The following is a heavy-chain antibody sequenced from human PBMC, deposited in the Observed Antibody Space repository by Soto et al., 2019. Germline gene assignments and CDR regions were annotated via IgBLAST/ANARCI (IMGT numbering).Heavy chain of an antibody. V-gene: IGHV1-18*01. CDR3: ARARITMIGEGYFDY. J-gene: IGHJ4*02. CDR1: GYTFTSYG. CDR2: ISAYNGNT. D-gene: IGHD3-22*01. Sequence: QVQLVQSGAEVKKPGASVKVSCKASGYTFTSYGISWVRQAPGQGLEWMGWISAYNGNTNYAQKLQGRVTMTTDTSTSTAYMELSSLRSEDTAVYYCARARITMIGEGYFDYWGQGTLVTVSS.